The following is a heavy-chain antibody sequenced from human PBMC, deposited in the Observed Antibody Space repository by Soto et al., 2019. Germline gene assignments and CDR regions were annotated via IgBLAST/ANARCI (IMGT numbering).Heavy chain of an antibody. CDR2: ISSSSSYI. V-gene: IGHV3-21*01. J-gene: IGHJ6*02. CDR1: GFTFSSYS. D-gene: IGHD6-13*01. Sequence: PGGSLRLSCAASGFTFSSYSMNWVRQAPGKGLEWVSSISSSSSYIYYADSVKGRFTISRDNAKNSLYLQMNSLRAEDTAVYYCAREIAAAGNYYYYGMDVWGQGTTVTVS. CDR3: AREIAAAGNYYYYGMDV.